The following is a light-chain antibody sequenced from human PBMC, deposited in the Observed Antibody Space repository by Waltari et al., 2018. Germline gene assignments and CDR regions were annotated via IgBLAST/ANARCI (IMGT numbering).Light chain of an antibody. V-gene: IGLV2-14*01. J-gene: IGLJ3*02. CDR2: AVS. CDR3: SSYTSGSTRV. Sequence: QSALTQPASVSGSPGQSITISCTGTSSDVGGYNYVSWYQQHPGKAPKLMIYAVSNRPPGVSNRLSGTKTGNTASLTISGLQAEDEAEYYCSSYTSGSTRVFGGGTKLTVL. CDR1: SSDVGGYNY.